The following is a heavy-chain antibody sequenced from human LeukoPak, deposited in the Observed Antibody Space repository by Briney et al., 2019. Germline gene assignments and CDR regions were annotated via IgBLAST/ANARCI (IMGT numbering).Heavy chain of an antibody. Sequence: SQTLSLTCTVSGGSISSSSYYWGWIRQPPGKGLEWIGSIYYSGSTYYNPSLKSRVTISVDTSKNQFSLKLSSVTAADTAVYYCARLLDLRYYFDYWGQGTLVTVSS. J-gene: IGHJ4*02. V-gene: IGHV4-39*01. CDR1: GGSISSSSYY. D-gene: IGHD1-1*01. CDR2: IYYSGST. CDR3: ARLLDLRYYFDY.